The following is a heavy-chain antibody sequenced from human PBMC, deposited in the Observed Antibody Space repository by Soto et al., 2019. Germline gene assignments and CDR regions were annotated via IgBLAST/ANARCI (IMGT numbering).Heavy chain of an antibody. Sequence: GSLRLSCAASGFTFNTHWMHWVRQAPGKGLEWVSRISSDGTYTAYADSVKGRFTISRDNAKNTLFMQMNSLRAEDTAVYYCARGPFYSSSWYDYWGLGTLVTVSS. J-gene: IGHJ4*02. CDR2: ISSDGTYT. V-gene: IGHV3-74*01. CDR1: GFTFNTHW. CDR3: ARGPFYSSSWYDY. D-gene: IGHD6-13*01.